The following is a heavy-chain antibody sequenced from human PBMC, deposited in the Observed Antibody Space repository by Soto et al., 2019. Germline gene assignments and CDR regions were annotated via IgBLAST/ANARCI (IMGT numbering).Heavy chain of an antibody. V-gene: IGHV4-4*02. J-gene: IGHJ5*02. CDR1: GVSISNTEW. CDR3: AKWHPLDP. CDR2: VHHSGNT. Sequence: QVQVQESGPGLVQPSGTLSLTCTVSGVSISNTEWWSWVRQPPGKGLEWMGEVHHSGNTNYNPSLKGRVTMSVDKSRNQFSLMLRSVTAADTAIYYCAKWHPLDPWGRGSLVTVSS. D-gene: IGHD2-8*01.